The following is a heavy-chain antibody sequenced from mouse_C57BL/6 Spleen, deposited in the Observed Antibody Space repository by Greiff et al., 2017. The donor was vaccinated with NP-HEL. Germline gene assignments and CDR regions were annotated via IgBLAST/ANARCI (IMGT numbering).Heavy chain of an antibody. CDR1: GYAFSSSW. J-gene: IGHJ1*03. V-gene: IGHV1-82*01. CDR3: ARKVTTVVDWYFDV. CDR2: IYPGDGDT. D-gene: IGHD1-1*01. Sequence: VQLQQSGPELVKPGASVKISCKASGYAFSSSWMNWVKQRPGKGLEWIGRIYPGDGDTNYNGKFKGKATRTADKSSSTAYMQLSSLTSEDSAVYFCARKVTTVVDWYFDVWGTGTTVTVSS.